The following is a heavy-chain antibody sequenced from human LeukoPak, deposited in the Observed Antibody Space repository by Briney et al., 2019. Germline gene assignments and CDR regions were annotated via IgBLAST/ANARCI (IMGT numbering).Heavy chain of an antibody. D-gene: IGHD6-19*01. CDR3: SRGPRGWYAFDL. V-gene: IGHV1-2*02. CDR1: GNAFTAYY. J-gene: IGHJ3*01. CDR2: INLNSGGT. Sequence: ASVKVSCKASGNAFTAYYMHWVRQAPGQGLEWMGWINLNSGGTNYAQKFRGRVTMTRDTSISTAYMELSSLISDDTAVYYCSRGPRGWYAFDLWGQGTMVTVSS.